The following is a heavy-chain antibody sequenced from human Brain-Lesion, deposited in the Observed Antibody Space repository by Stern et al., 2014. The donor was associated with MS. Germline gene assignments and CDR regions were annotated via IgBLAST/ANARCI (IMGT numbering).Heavy chain of an antibody. CDR1: GYRFTSNW. J-gene: IGHJ4*02. D-gene: IGHD6-6*01. Sequence: EVQLVESGAAVKKPGESLKISCKGSGYRFTSNWIGWVRQMPGKGLEWMGISWPGDSDTRYSPSFQGQVPISADKSISTAYLQWSSLQASDTAMYYCARRGDSSSSGFDYWGQGTLVIVSS. CDR2: SWPGDSDT. V-gene: IGHV5-51*01. CDR3: ARRGDSSSSGFDY.